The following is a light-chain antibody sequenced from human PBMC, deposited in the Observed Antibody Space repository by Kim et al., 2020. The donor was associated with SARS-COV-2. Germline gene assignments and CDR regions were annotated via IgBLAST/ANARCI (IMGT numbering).Light chain of an antibody. CDR1: SLRSYY. CDR3: NSRDSSGNHLV. CDR2: GKN. Sequence: AVGQTVRITGQRDSLRSYYASWYQQKPGQAPVLVIYGKNNRPSGIPDRISGSSSGNTASLTITGAQAEDEADYYCNSRDSSGNHLVFGGGTKLTVL. J-gene: IGLJ3*02. V-gene: IGLV3-19*01.